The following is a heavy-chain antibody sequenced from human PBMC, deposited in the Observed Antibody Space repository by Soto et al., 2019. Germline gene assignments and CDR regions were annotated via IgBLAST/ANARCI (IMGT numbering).Heavy chain of an antibody. CDR2: ISYDGSNK. CDR3: ARDSGYYGSGSLDV. J-gene: IGHJ6*02. Sequence: QVQLVESGGGVVQPGRSLRLSCAASGFTFSSYAMHWVRQAPGKGLEWVAVISYDGSNKYYADSVKGRFTISRDNSKNTLYLKMNSLRAEDTAVYYCARDSGYYGSGSLDVWGQGTTVTVSS. D-gene: IGHD3-10*01. V-gene: IGHV3-30-3*01. CDR1: GFTFSSYA.